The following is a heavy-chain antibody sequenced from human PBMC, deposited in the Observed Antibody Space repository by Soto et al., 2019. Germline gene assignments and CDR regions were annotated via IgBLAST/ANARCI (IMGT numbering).Heavy chain of an antibody. D-gene: IGHD2-15*01. CDR2: ISAYNGNT. J-gene: IGHJ4*01. CDR3: ARDWPIVVVVAATRFDY. V-gene: IGHV1-18*01. CDR1: GGTFSNYA. Sequence: ASVKVSCKASGGTFSNYAFSWVRQAPGQGLEWMGWISAYNGNTNYAQKLQGRVTMTTDTSTSTAYMELRSLRSDDTAVYYCARDWPIVVVVAATRFDYWG.